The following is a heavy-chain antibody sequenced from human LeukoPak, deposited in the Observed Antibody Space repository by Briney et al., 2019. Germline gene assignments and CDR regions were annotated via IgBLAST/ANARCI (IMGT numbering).Heavy chain of an antibody. CDR2: INPNSGGT. CDR1: GYTFTGYY. Sequence: GASVKVSCKASGYTFTGYYMHWVRQAPGQGLEWMGWINPNSGGTNYAQKFPGWVTMTRNTSISTAYMELSSLRSEDTAVYYCARGYDFWSGTDFDYWGQGTLVTVSS. CDR3: ARGYDFWSGTDFDY. V-gene: IGHV1-2*04. J-gene: IGHJ4*02. D-gene: IGHD3-3*01.